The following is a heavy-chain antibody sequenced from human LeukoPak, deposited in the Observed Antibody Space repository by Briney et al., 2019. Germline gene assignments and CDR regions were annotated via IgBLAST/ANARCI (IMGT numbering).Heavy chain of an antibody. CDR1: GGSISSYY. J-gene: IGHJ4*02. Sequence: SETLSLTCTVSGGSISSYYWSWIRQPAGKGLEWIGRIYTSGSTNYNPSLKSRVTMSVDTSKNQFSLKLSSVTAADTAVYYCAKGSWEWELLSSFDYWGQGTLVTVSS. D-gene: IGHD1-26*01. V-gene: IGHV4-4*07. CDR3: AKGSWEWELLSSFDY. CDR2: IYTSGST.